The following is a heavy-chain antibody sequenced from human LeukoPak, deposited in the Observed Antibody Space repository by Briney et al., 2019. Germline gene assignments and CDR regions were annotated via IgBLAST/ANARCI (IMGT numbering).Heavy chain of an antibody. CDR3: AKEGALNDFWSGYNNWFDP. J-gene: IGHJ5*02. CDR1: GFTFSSYA. CDR2: IRYDGSNK. Sequence: GGSLRLSCAASGFTFSSYAMSWVRQAPGKGLERVAFIRYDGSNKYYADSVKGRFTISRDNSKNTLYLQMNSLRAEDTAVYFCAKEGALNDFWSGYNNWFDPWGQGTLVTVSS. D-gene: IGHD3-3*01. V-gene: IGHV3-30*02.